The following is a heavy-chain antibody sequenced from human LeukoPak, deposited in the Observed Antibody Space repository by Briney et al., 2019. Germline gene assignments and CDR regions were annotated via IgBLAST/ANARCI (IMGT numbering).Heavy chain of an antibody. CDR1: GFTFSSYS. CDR3: AREDRYSSSWYGTLDY. J-gene: IGHJ4*02. V-gene: IGHV3-21*01. Sequence: GGSLRLSCAASGFTFSSYSMNWVRQAPGKGLEWVSSISSSSSYIYYADSVKGRFTISRDNAKNSLYLQMNSLRAEDTAVYYCAREDRYSSSWYGTLDYWGQGTLVTVSS. CDR2: ISSSSSYI. D-gene: IGHD6-13*01.